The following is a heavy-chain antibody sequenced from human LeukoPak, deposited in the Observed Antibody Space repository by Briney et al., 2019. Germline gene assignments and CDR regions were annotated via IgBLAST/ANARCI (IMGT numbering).Heavy chain of an antibody. V-gene: IGHV1-24*01. Sequence: ASVKVSCKVSGYTLTELSMHWVRQAPGKGLEWMGGFDPEDGETIYAQKFQGRVTMTEDTSTDTAYMELSSLRSEDTAVYYCASRPPPVDAFDIWGQGTMVTVSS. J-gene: IGHJ3*02. CDR2: FDPEDGET. CDR3: ASRPPPVDAFDI. CDR1: GYTLTELS.